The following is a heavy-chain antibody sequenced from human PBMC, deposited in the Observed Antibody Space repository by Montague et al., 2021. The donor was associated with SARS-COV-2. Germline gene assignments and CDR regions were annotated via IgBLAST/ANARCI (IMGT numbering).Heavy chain of an antibody. CDR1: GDSISSYD. J-gene: IGHJ3*01. CDR3: ARETMTADAFDL. CDR2: FYVSGTF. D-gene: IGHD1-14*01. V-gene: IGHV4-59*01. Sequence: SETLSLTCTVSGDSISSYDWGWIRQPPGMGLEWIAYFYVSGTFDYNPSLKRRATISADRSNNQLSLRLRSVTAADTAMYYFARETMTADAFDLWGQGIMVTVSS.